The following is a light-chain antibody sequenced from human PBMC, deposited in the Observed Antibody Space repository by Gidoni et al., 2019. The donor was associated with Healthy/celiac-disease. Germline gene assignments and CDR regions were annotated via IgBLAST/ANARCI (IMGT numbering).Light chain of an antibody. V-gene: IGKV3-11*01. CDR3: QQRSNWPRGAFT. CDR1: QSVSSY. Sequence: ATLSCRASQSVSSYLAWYQQKPGQAPRLLIYDASNRATGIPARFSGSGSGTDFTLTISSLEPEDFAVYYCQQRSNWPRGAFTFXPXTKVDIK. J-gene: IGKJ3*01. CDR2: DAS.